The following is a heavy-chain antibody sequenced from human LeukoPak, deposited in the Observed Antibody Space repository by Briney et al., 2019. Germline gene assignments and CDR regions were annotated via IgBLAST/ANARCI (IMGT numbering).Heavy chain of an antibody. CDR3: ARDMDLPVPLDY. CDR2: ISAYNGNT. V-gene: IGHV1-18*01. CDR1: GGIFSTYA. D-gene: IGHD1-14*01. J-gene: IGHJ4*02. Sequence: GASVKVSCKASGGIFSTYAISWVRQAPGQGLEWMGWISAYNGNTNYAQKLQGRVTMTTDTSTSTAYMELRSLRSDDTAVYYCARDMDLPVPLDYWGQGTLVTVSS.